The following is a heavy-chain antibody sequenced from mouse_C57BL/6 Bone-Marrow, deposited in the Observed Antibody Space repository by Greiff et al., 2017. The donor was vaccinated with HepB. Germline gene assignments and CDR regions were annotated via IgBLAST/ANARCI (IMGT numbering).Heavy chain of an antibody. CDR1: GYTFTSYW. D-gene: IGHD1-1*01. J-gene: IGHJ2*01. CDR3: ARDYYGSSYVGFDY. Sequence: QVQLQQPGAELVMPGASVKLSCKASGYTFTSYWMHWVKQRPGQGLEWIGEIDPSDSYTNYNQKFKGKSTLTVDKSSSTAYMQLSSLTSEDSAVYYCARDYYGSSYVGFDYWGRGTTLTVSS. CDR2: IDPSDSYT. V-gene: IGHV1-69*01.